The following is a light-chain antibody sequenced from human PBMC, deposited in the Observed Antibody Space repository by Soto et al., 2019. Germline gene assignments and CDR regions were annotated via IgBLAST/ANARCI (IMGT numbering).Light chain of an antibody. V-gene: IGLV1-44*01. Sequence: QSVLTQPPSASGTPGQRVTISCSGSSSNIGSNTVNWYRQLPGTAPKLLIYSNNQRPSGVPDRFSGSKSGTSASLAISGLQSEDDADYYCAAWDDSLNGYVFGTGTKVTVL. CDR1: SSNIGSNT. J-gene: IGLJ1*01. CDR2: SNN. CDR3: AAWDDSLNGYV.